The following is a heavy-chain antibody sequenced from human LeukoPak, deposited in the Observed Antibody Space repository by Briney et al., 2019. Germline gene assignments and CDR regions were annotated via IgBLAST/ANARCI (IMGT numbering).Heavy chain of an antibody. CDR1: GFNFNIYS. Sequence: GGSLRLSCAASGFNFNIYSMFWVRQAPGKGLEWVSAISGSGIKTFYADSVKGRFTIFRDNSLNILYLQMSSLRADDTALYYCAKEGGVGPLKADSWGPGTLVTVSS. J-gene: IGHJ4*02. CDR2: ISGSGIKT. V-gene: IGHV3-23*01. CDR3: AKEGGVGPLKADS. D-gene: IGHD1-26*01.